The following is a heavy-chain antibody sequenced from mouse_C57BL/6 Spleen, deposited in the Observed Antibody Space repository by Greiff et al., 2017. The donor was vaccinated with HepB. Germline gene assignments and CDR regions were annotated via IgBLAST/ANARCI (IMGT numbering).Heavy chain of an antibody. D-gene: IGHD2-4*01. Sequence: VQGVESGPGLVQPSQSLSITCTVSGFSLTSYGVHWVRQSPGKGLEWLGVIWRGGSTDYNAAFMSRLSITKDNSKSQVFFKMNSLQADDTAIYYCATAYDYDPYAMDYWGQGTSVTVSS. CDR2: IWRGGST. CDR3: ATAYDYDPYAMDY. CDR1: GFSLTSYG. J-gene: IGHJ4*01. V-gene: IGHV2-5*01.